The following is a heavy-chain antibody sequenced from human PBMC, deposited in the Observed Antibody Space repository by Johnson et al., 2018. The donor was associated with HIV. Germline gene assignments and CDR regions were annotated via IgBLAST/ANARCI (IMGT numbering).Heavy chain of an antibody. Sequence: QVQLVESGGGVVRPGGSLRLSCAAAGFTFDDYGMSWVRQAPGKGLEWVAFIRYDGSNKYYADSVKGRFTISRDNSKNTLYLQMNSLRAEDTAVYYCAKEPFYGGNDAFDIWGQGTLVTVSS. CDR2: IRYDGSNK. J-gene: IGHJ3*02. V-gene: IGHV3-30*02. CDR3: AKEPFYGGNDAFDI. D-gene: IGHD2/OR15-2a*01. CDR1: GFTFDDYG.